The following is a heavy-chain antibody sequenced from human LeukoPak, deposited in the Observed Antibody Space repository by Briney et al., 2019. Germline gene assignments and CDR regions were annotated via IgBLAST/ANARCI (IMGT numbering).Heavy chain of an antibody. CDR3: ASGEFPPLSY. CDR2: INWNGGST. J-gene: IGHJ4*02. D-gene: IGHD3-10*01. V-gene: IGHV3-20*01. CDR1: GFTFDDYG. Sequence: GGSLRLSCAASGFTFDDYGMSWVRQAPGKGLEWVSGINWNGGSTGYADSVKGRFTMSRDNAKNSVYLQMNSLRAEDTAMYHCASGEFPPLSYWGQGTLITVSS.